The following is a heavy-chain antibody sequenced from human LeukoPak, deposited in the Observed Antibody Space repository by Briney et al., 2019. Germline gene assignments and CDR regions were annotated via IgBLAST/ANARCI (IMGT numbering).Heavy chain of an antibody. Sequence: ASVKVSCRASGYTFTNYDIMWVRQATGQGPEWMGWMNSNSGNTGYAQKFQGRVTMTRDTSINTAYMELHSLTSEDTAVYYCARGRGGTVVRGYLDYWGQGTLVTVSS. CDR3: ARGRGGTVVRGYLDY. D-gene: IGHD3-10*01. J-gene: IGHJ4*02. CDR2: MNSNSGNT. CDR1: GYTFTNYD. V-gene: IGHV1-8*01.